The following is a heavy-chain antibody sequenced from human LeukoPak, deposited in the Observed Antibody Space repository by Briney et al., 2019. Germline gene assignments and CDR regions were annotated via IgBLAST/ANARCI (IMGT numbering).Heavy chain of an antibody. CDR1: DDSITMYY. CDR3: ARGRVSSSTWYSTYYYYFYMDV. V-gene: IGHV4-59*01. CDR2: VGYTGST. D-gene: IGHD1-1*01. J-gene: IGHJ6*03. Sequence: SETLSLTCSVSDDSITMYYWTWIRQPPWKGLEWIGDVGYTGSTNFNPSLNGRVSISRDTTNNLFSLRLRSVTAADTAVYFCARGRVSSSTWYSTYYYYFYMDVWGKGTTVTVSS.